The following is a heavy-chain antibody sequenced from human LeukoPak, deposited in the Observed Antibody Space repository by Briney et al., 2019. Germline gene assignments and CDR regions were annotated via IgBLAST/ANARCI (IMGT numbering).Heavy chain of an antibody. CDR3: TRADYGDYYMDV. Sequence: GASVKVSCKASGYTFTGYYMHWVRQAPGQGLEWMGWINPNSGGTNYAQKFQGRVTMTRDTSISTAYMELSRLRSDDTAVYYCTRADYGDYYMDVWGKGTTVTVSS. CDR2: INPNSGGT. J-gene: IGHJ6*03. V-gene: IGHV1-2*02. CDR1: GYTFTGYY. D-gene: IGHD4-17*01.